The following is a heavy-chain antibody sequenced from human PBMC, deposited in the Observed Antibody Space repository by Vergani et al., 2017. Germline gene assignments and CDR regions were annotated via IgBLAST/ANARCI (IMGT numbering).Heavy chain of an antibody. Sequence: QVQLVETGGGVVQPGGSLRLYCATSGFSFNTYGAHWVRQAPGQGLQWMGWISPKTGDTDYLQRFQDRVTMTSDASTKTVYLKMTRLTSDDTAIYYCAHSWNFGRRDWFDSWGPGTLVTVSS. CDR3: AHSWNFGRRDWFDS. D-gene: IGHD1-26*01. CDR2: ISPKTGDT. J-gene: IGHJ5*01. CDR1: GFSFNTYG. V-gene: IGHV3-30*02.